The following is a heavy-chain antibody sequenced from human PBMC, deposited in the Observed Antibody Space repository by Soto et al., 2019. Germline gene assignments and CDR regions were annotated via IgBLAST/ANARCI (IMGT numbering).Heavy chain of an antibody. Sequence: QVQLVQSGAEVKKPGSSVKVSCKAPGGTFSTYAISWVRQAPGQGLEWMGGVIPIFGTPKYAQKFQGRVTITADESTSTGYMKLRSLRSEDTAVNYCARSQSGSSSLDIYYYYYYGMDVWGQGTTVTVSS. CDR1: GGTFSTYA. CDR3: ARSQSGSSSLDIYYYYYYGMDV. D-gene: IGHD2-15*01. V-gene: IGHV1-69*01. CDR2: VIPIFGTP. J-gene: IGHJ6*02.